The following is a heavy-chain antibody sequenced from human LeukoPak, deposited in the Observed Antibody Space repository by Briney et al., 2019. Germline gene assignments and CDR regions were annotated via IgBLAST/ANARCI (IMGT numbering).Heavy chain of an antibody. V-gene: IGHV4-39*07. CDR3: ARNIRYFDY. D-gene: IGHD3-9*01. J-gene: IGHJ4*02. CDR2: IYYSGST. Sequence: SETLSLTCTVSGGSTSSSSYYWGWIRQPPGKGLEWIGSIYYSGSTYYNPSLKSRVTISVDTSKNQFSLKLSPVTAADTAVYYCARNIRYFDYWGQGTLVTVSS. CDR1: GGSTSSSSYY.